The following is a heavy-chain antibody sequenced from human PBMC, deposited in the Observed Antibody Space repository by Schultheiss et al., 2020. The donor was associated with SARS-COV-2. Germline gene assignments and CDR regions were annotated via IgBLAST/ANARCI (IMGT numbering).Heavy chain of an antibody. V-gene: IGHV4-61*01. D-gene: IGHD4-17*01. Sequence: SETLSLTCAVSGYSISSGYYWSWIRQPPGKGLEWIGYIYYSGSTNYNPSLKSRVTISVDTSKNQFSLKLSSVTAADTAVYYCARDGYGDYDYYYYGMDVWGQGTTVTVSS. J-gene: IGHJ6*02. CDR3: ARDGYGDYDYYYYGMDV. CDR2: IYYSGST. CDR1: GYSISSGYY.